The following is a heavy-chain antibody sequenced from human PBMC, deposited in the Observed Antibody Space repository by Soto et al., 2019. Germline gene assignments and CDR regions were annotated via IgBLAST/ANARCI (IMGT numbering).Heavy chain of an antibody. CDR2: ISSSSSYI. CDR1: GFTFSSYS. V-gene: IGHV3-21*01. Sequence: GGSLRLSCAASGFTFSSYSMNWVRQAPGKGLEWVSSISSSSSYIYYADSVKGRFTISRDNAKNSLYLQMNSLRAEDTAVYYCARDHHYYGSGSYYLSYYYYYYGMDVWGQGTTVTVSS. J-gene: IGHJ6*02. CDR3: ARDHHYYGSGSYYLSYYYYYYGMDV. D-gene: IGHD3-10*01.